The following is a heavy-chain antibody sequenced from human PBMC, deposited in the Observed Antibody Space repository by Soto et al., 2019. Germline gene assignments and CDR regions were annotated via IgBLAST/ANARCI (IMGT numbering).Heavy chain of an antibody. V-gene: IGHV1-18*01. J-gene: IGHJ6*02. CDR2: ISGYNGQT. CDR1: GYTFTTYG. D-gene: IGHD5-18*01. CDR3: ARDGRKALWVGGLNAMDV. Sequence: QIQLVQSGPEVKKPGASVKVSCKASGYTFTTYGISWVRQAPGQGREWMGWISGYNGQTNYAQKFRGRVTITTDTSTGTAYMEMRSLRSDDTATYYCARDGRKALWVGGLNAMDVGGQGTTVTVSS.